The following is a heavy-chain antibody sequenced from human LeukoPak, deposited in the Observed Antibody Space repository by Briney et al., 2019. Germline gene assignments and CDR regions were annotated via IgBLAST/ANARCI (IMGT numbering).Heavy chain of an antibody. Sequence: GASVRVSCKASGYTFTSYGISWVRQAPGQGLEWMGWISAYNGNTNYAQKLQGRVTMTTDTSTSTAYMELRSLRSDDTAVYYCARARRDFKDDSSGYYYVGYFDYWGQGTLVTVSS. CDR3: ARARRDFKDDSSGYYYVGYFDY. V-gene: IGHV1-18*01. CDR2: ISAYNGNT. J-gene: IGHJ4*02. CDR1: GYTFTSYG. D-gene: IGHD3-22*01.